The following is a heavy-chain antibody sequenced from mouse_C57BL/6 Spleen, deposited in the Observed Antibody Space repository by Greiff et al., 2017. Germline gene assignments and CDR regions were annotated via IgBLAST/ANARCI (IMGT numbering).Heavy chain of an antibody. CDR1: GYAFSSYW. J-gene: IGHJ2*01. Sequence: QVQLQQSGAELVKPGASVKISCKASGYAFSSYWMNWVKQRPGKGLEWIGQIYPGDGDTNYNGKFKGKATLTADKSSSTAYMQLSSLTSEDSAVYFCARGYDYPYYFDYWGQGTTLTVSS. CDR2: IYPGDGDT. V-gene: IGHV1-80*01. CDR3: ARGYDYPYYFDY. D-gene: IGHD2-4*01.